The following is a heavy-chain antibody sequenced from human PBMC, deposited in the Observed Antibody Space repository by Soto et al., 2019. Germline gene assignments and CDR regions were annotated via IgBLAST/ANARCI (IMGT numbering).Heavy chain of an antibody. CDR1: GFNFRPYA. J-gene: IGHJ5*02. CDR3: AKGMVPDQ. Sequence: EVQLLESGGGFVQPGGSLRLSCAASGFNFRPYAMVWVRQAPGKGLEWVSDITATATHYADSVKGRFTISKDSSKTTLYLDINNLRVEDTDVYYCAKGMVPDQWGQGTLITVSS. V-gene: IGHV3-23*01. D-gene: IGHD2-8*01. CDR2: ITATAT.